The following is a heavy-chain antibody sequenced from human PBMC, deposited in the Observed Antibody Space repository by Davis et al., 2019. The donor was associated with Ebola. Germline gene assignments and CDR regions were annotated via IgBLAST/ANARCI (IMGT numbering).Heavy chain of an antibody. CDR2: IRYDGSNK. CDR3: AKSGLSFGVVKYHYGMDV. J-gene: IGHJ6*04. CDR1: GFAFSSYG. Sequence: GESLKISCATSGFAFSSYGMHWVRQAPGKGLEWVAFIRYDGSNKYYADSVKGRFTISRDNSKKTLYLQMNSLRAEDTAVYYCAKSGLSFGVVKYHYGMDVWGKGTTVTVSS. D-gene: IGHD3-3*01. V-gene: IGHV3-30*02.